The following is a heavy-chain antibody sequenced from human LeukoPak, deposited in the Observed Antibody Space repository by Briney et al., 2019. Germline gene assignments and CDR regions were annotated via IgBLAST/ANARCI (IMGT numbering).Heavy chain of an antibody. D-gene: IGHD2-2*01. V-gene: IGHV4-59*01. J-gene: IGHJ4*01. CDR3: ARAYCSSTSCYPHFDY. CDR1: SGSISNYY. Sequence: SETLSLTCTVSSGSISNYYWSWIRQPPGKGLEWIGYIYSSGSTNYNPSLKSRVTISVDTSKNKFSLKLSSVTAADTAVYYCARAYCSSTSCYPHFDYWGQGTLVTVSS. CDR2: IYSSGST.